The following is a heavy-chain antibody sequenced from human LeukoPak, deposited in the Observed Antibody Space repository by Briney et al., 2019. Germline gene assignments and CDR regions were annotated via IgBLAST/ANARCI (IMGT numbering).Heavy chain of an antibody. J-gene: IGHJ4*02. Sequence: GGSLRLSCTASGFTFSSYTMSWVRQAPGKGLKWVSTITTGGPNTYYADSVKGRFTVSRDDSKNTLYLQMNSLRAEDTAAYYCAKDGGLWVSAHWGDSWGRGTLVTVSS. CDR1: GFTFSSYT. V-gene: IGHV3-23*01. D-gene: IGHD7-27*01. CDR2: ITTGGPNT. CDR3: AKDGGLWVSAHWGDS.